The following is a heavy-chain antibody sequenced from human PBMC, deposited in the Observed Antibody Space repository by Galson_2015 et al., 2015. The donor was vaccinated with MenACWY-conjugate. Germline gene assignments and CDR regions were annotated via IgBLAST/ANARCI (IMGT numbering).Heavy chain of an antibody. CDR2: IYYSGST. V-gene: IGHV4-39*07. CDR1: GGSISSSSYY. Sequence: ETLSLTCTVSGGSISSSSYYWGWIRQPPGKGLEWIGSIYYSGSTYYNPSLKSRVTISVDTSKNQFSLKLSSVTAADTAVYYCATRRSDLETTNDYWGQGTLVTVSS. CDR3: ATRRSDLETTNDY. J-gene: IGHJ4*02. D-gene: IGHD3-3*01.